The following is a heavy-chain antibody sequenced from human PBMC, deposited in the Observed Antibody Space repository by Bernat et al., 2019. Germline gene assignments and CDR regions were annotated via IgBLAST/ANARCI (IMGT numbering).Heavy chain of an antibody. D-gene: IGHD3-3*01. V-gene: IGHV1-69*01. CDR2: IIPIFGTA. Sequence: QVQLVQSGAEVKKPGSSVKVSCKASGGTFSSYAISWVRQAPGQGLEWMGGIIPIFGTANYAQKFPGSSPISADQTTRTRYQVDSRLGSDEKAVYYCARGADVWSGSYMDVWGKGTTVTVSS. J-gene: IGHJ6*03. CDR3: ARGADVWSGSYMDV. CDR1: GGTFSSYA.